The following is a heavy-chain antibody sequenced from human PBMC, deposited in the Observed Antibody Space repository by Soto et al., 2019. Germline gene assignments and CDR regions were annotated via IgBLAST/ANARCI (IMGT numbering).Heavy chain of an antibody. V-gene: IGHV4-34*02. CDR3: ARSGHLFDY. CDR2: INHSGNT. J-gene: IGHJ4*02. CDR1: GGSFSDYY. D-gene: IGHD3-10*01. Sequence: QVQLQQWGAGLLKPSETLSLTCVVYGGSFSDYYWSWIRQPPGKGLEWIGEINHSGNTNYNPSLNSRITISVDPSKHQFSLKLSSVTAADTAVYYCARSGHLFDYWGQGTLVTVSS.